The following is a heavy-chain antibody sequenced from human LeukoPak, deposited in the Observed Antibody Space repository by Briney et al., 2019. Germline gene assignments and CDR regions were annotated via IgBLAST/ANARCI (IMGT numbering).Heavy chain of an antibody. V-gene: IGHV1-2*02. CDR2: INPNRGGT. Sequence: ASVKVSCKASGYTFTGHYMHWVRQAPGQGLEWMGWINPNRGGTNYVQKFQGRVTMTRDTSIGTAYMELSRLRSDDTAVYYCARDRGDPGNYYFDYWGQGTLVTVSS. D-gene: IGHD4-17*01. CDR3: ARDRGDPGNYYFDY. CDR1: GYTFTGHY. J-gene: IGHJ4*02.